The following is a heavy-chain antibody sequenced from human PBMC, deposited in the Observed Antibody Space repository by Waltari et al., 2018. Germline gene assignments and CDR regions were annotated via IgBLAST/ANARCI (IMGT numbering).Heavy chain of an antibody. Sequence: EVQLVESGGGLVQPGGSLRLACAASGFTFSGYSMNWVRQATGKGPEGISYINSGSTTISYADSVRGRFTISRDNAKSLLYLELFSLRAEDTAVYYCVRDPYHDPSGYPGYWGQGTLVTVSS. CDR2: INSGSTTI. V-gene: IGHV3-48*01. CDR3: VRDPYHDPSGYPGY. J-gene: IGHJ4*02. CDR1: GFTFSGYS. D-gene: IGHD3-22*01.